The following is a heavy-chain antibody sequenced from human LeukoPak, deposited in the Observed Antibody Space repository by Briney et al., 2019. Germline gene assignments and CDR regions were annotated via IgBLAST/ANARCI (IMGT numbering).Heavy chain of an antibody. CDR1: GFTFSSYE. CDR3: ARPTNWWGYFDY. D-gene: IGHD2-8*02. V-gene: IGHV3-48*02. CDR2: ISSRSGTI. Sequence: PGGSLRLSCAASGFTFSSYEMNWVRQAPGKGLEWVSYISSRSGTIYYADSVKGRFTISRDNAKNSLYLQMNSLGDEDTAVYYCARPTNWWGYFDYWGQGTLVTVSS. J-gene: IGHJ4*02.